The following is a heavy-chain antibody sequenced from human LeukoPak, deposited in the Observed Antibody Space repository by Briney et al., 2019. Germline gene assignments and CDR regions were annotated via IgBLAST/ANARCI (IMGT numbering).Heavy chain of an antibody. CDR3: ARSGAGYSGSSFFDY. J-gene: IGHJ4*02. Sequence: SETLSLTCTVSGGSISSSSYYWGWIRQPPGKGLEWIGSIYYSGSTYYNPSLKSRVTISVDTSKNQFSLKLSSVTAADTAVYYCARSGAGYSGSSFFDYWGQGTLVTVSS. CDR1: GGSISSSSYY. CDR2: IYYSGST. D-gene: IGHD1-26*01. V-gene: IGHV4-39*01.